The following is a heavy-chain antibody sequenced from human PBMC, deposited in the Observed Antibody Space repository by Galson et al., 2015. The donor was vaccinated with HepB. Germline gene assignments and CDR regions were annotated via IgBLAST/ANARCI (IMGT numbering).Heavy chain of an antibody. CDR2: IYYSGST. CDR1: GGSISSSSYY. J-gene: IGHJ5*02. CDR3: ARWGGGPTRWFDP. Sequence: ETLSLTCTVSGGSISSSSYYWGWIRQPPGKGLEWIGSIYYSGSTYYNPSLKSRVTISVDTSKNQFSLKLSSVTAADTAMYYCARWGGGPTRWFDPWGQGTLVTVSS. V-gene: IGHV4-39*07. D-gene: IGHD1-26*01.